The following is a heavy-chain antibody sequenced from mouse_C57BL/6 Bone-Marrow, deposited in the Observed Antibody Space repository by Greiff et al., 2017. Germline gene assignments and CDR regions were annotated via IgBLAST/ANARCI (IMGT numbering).Heavy chain of an antibody. CDR3: ARHSRYYYGYDRNYFDY. Sequence: QVQLQQSGAELVKPGASVKLSCKASGYTFTEYTIHWVKQRSGQGLEWIGWFYPGSGSIKYNEKFKDKATLTADKSSSTVYMELSRLTSEDSAVYFCARHSRYYYGYDRNYFDYWGQGTTLTVSS. CDR1: GYTFTEYT. V-gene: IGHV1-62-2*01. CDR2: FYPGSGSI. D-gene: IGHD2-2*01. J-gene: IGHJ2*01.